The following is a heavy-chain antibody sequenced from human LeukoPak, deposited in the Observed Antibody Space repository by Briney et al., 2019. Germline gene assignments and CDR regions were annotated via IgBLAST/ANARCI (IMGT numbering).Heavy chain of an antibody. V-gene: IGHV1-18*01. CDR1: GYTFNDYG. CDR3: ARGPRALYSSSSLDS. Sequence: ASLKVSCKASGYTFNDYGISWVRQAPGQGLEWVGWISPYNGNTNYAQKVQGRVTMTTDTSTSTAYMELRSLRSDDTAVYHCARGPRALYSSSSLDSWSQGTLVTVSS. J-gene: IGHJ4*02. D-gene: IGHD6-6*01. CDR2: ISPYNGNT.